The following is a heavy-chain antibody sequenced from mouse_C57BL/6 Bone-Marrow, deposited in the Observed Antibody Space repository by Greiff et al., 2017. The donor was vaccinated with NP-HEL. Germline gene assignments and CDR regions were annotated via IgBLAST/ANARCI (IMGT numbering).Heavy chain of an antibody. D-gene: IGHD1-1*01. Sequence: QVQLQQPGAELVKPGASVKLSCKASGYTFTSYWMHWVKQRPGQGLEWIGMIHPNSGSTNYNEKFKSKATLTVDKSSSTAYMQLSSLTSEDSAVYYCARRGTTVVEKVYWYFDVWGTGTTVTVSS. CDR3: ARRGTTVVEKVYWYFDV. CDR1: GYTFTSYW. CDR2: IHPNSGST. J-gene: IGHJ1*03. V-gene: IGHV1-64*01.